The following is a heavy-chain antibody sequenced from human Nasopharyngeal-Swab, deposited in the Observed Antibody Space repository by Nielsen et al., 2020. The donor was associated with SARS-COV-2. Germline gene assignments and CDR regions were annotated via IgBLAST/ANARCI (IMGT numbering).Heavy chain of an antibody. J-gene: IGHJ6*02. CDR1: GYTFTSYD. D-gene: IGHD4-17*01. Sequence: ASVKVSCKASGYTFTSYDINWVRQATGQGLEWMGWMNSNSGNTGYAQKFQGRVTMTRNTSISTAYMELSSLRSEDTAVYYCARAGGGYGDEIYYYYGMDVWGQGTTVTVSS. V-gene: IGHV1-8*01. CDR2: MNSNSGNT. CDR3: ARAGGGYGDEIYYYYGMDV.